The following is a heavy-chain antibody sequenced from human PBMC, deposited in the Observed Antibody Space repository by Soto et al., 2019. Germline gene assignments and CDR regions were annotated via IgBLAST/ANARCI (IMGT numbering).Heavy chain of an antibody. CDR3: ARGSRGPGSFHP. V-gene: IGHV4-30-4*01. D-gene: IGHD3-10*01. J-gene: IGHJ5*02. CDR1: GGSITSYNYY. CDR2: IDYSGTT. Sequence: QVQLQESGPGLVKPSQTLSLTCTVSGGSITSYNYYWTWIRQAPVKGLECIGYIDYSGTTNYSPSVPDRVTISVDKSTNQFSLRLSFVPSADPAVYYRARGSRGPGSFHPWGQGAMRAVSS.